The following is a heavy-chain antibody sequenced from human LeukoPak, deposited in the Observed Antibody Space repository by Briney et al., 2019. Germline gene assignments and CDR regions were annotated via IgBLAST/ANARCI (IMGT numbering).Heavy chain of an antibody. CDR3: ARDRAYDASDC. J-gene: IGHJ4*02. CDR2: INPDESHT. CDR1: GFSFSTSW. Sequence: GSLRLSCAASGFSFSTSWMAWVRQAPGKGLQWVGNINPDESHTDYIDSVKGRFTMSRDNAENSLFLQVHSLRDEDTAVYYCARDRAYDASDCWGRGTLVTVSS. V-gene: IGHV3-7*01. D-gene: IGHD5-12*01.